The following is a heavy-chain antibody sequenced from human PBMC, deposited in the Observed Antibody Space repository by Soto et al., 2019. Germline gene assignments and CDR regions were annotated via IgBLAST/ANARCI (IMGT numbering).Heavy chain of an antibody. CDR3: ATGLPTVTSFDY. CDR1: GYTLTELS. V-gene: IGHV1-24*01. CDR2: FDPEDGET. J-gene: IGHJ4*02. D-gene: IGHD4-17*01. Sequence: ASVKVSCKVSGYTLTELSMHWVRQAPGKGLEWMGGFDPEDGETIYAQKFQGRVTMTEDTSTDTAYMELSSLRSEDTAVYYCATGLPTVTSFDYWGQGTLVTVSS.